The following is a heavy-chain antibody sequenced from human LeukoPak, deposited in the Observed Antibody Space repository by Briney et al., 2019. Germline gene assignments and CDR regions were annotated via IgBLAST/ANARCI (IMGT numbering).Heavy chain of an antibody. V-gene: IGHV1-69*04. Sequence: ASVKVSCKASGGTFSSYAIIWVRQAPGQGLEWMGRIIPILGIANYAQKFQGRVTITADKSTSTGYMELSSLRSEDTAVYYCASASDCYGSGMNYWGQGTLVTVSS. CDR1: GGTFSSYA. CDR2: IIPILGIA. CDR3: ASASDCYGSGMNY. J-gene: IGHJ4*02. D-gene: IGHD3-10*01.